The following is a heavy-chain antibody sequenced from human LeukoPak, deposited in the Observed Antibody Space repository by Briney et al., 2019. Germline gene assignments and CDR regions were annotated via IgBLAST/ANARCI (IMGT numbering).Heavy chain of an antibody. CDR3: ARVEGYSGYDL. J-gene: IGHJ5*02. D-gene: IGHD5-12*01. CDR2: IIPIFGTA. V-gene: IGHV1-69*13. Sequence: GASVKVSCKASGGTFSSYAISWVRQAPGQGLEWMGGIIPIFGTANYAQKFQGRVTITADESTSTAYMELSSLRSEDTAVYYCARVEGYSGYDLWGQGTLSPSPQ. CDR1: GGTFSSYA.